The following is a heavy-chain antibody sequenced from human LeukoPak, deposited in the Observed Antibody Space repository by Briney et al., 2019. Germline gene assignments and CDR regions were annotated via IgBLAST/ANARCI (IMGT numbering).Heavy chain of an antibody. CDR1: GYSFTTYW. CDR2: IYPGDSDT. CDR3: ARTMVRGVIGSGFDF. V-gene: IGHV5-51*01. Sequence: GESLNISCKGSGYSFTTYWIGWVRQMPGKGLEWIGTIYPGDSDTRYSPSFQGQVTILVDKSISTAYLQWRTLKASDTAMYDCARTMVRGVIGSGFDFWGQGTLVTVSS. J-gene: IGHJ4*02. D-gene: IGHD3-10*01.